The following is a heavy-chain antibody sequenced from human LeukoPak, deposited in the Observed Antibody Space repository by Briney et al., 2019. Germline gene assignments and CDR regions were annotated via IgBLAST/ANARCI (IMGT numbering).Heavy chain of an antibody. J-gene: IGHJ4*02. Sequence: GGSLRLSCAASGFTLDDYAMHWVRQAPGKGLEWVSLISGDGGSTYYADSVKGRFTISRDNSKNSLYLQMNRLRTEDTALYYCAKDIGTWIQLWFDYWGQGTLVTVSS. CDR3: AKDIGTWIQLWFDY. V-gene: IGHV3-43*02. CDR2: ISGDGGST. CDR1: GFTLDDYA. D-gene: IGHD5-18*01.